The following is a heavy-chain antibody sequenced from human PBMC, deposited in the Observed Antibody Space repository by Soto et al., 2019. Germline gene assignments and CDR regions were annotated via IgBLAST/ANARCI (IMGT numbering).Heavy chain of an antibody. CDR3: ARGRPYGMDV. Sequence: GESLKISCAASGFTFSNYWMNWVRQAPGKGLVWVSRIASDGSSTTYADSVKGRLTISRDNARNTLYLQMNSLRAEDTAVYYCARGRPYGMDVWGQGTTVTVSS. CDR2: IASDGSST. J-gene: IGHJ6*02. V-gene: IGHV3-74*03. CDR1: GFTFSNYW.